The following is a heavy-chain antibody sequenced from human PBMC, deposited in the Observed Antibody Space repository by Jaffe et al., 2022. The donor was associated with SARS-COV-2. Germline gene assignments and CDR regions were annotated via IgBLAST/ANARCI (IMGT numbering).Heavy chain of an antibody. CDR3: ARDWGAVNFDS. V-gene: IGHV4-38-2*02. J-gene: IGHJ4*02. CDR2: IHHSGIT. D-gene: IGHD1-26*01. Sequence: QVHLQESGPGLVKPSETLSLTCTVSGYSISSGYYWGWIRQPPGKGLEWIGSIHHSGITYYSPALKSRVTISVDTSKNQFSLKLRSVTAADTAVYYCARDWGAVNFDSWGQGPLVTVSS. CDR1: GYSISSGYY.